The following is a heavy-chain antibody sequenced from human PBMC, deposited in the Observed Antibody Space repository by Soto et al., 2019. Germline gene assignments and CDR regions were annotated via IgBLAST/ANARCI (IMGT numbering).Heavy chain of an antibody. J-gene: IGHJ6*02. D-gene: IGHD3-10*01. Sequence: PGGSLRLSCAASGFTFSSYSMNWVRQAPGKGLEWVSSISSSSSYIYYADSVKGRFTISRDNAKNSLYLQMNSLRAEDTAVYYCAREFPGELLTEDYYYYYGMDVWGQGTTVTVSS. CDR1: GFTFSSYS. V-gene: IGHV3-21*01. CDR2: ISSSSSYI. CDR3: AREFPGELLTEDYYYYYGMDV.